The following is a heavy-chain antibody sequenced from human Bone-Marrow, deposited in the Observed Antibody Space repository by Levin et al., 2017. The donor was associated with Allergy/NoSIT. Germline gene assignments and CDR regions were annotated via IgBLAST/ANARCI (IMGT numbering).Heavy chain of an antibody. V-gene: IGHV3-7*03. D-gene: IGHD6-13*01. Sequence: GESLKISCATSGFTFANHWMNWVRQAPGKGLQWVGNIRQDGFETYFVDSVEGRFTISRDNAKNSIYLQMDSLRVEDTGKYFCARGSKAAAGPTYWGQGTQVTVSS. J-gene: IGHJ4*02. CDR2: IRQDGFET. CDR3: ARGSKAAAGPTY. CDR1: GFTFANHW.